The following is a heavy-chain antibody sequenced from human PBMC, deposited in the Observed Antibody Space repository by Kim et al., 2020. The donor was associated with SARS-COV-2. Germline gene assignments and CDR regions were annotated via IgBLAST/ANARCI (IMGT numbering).Heavy chain of an antibody. J-gene: IGHJ4*02. V-gene: IGHV1-69*13. CDR3: ARDLERYQGLDGHG. CDR2: IIPIFGTA. D-gene: IGHD1-1*01. CDR1: GGTFSSYA. Sequence: SVKVSCKASGGTFSSYAISWVRQAPGQGLEWMGGIIPIFGTANYAQKFQGRVTITADESTSTAYMELSSLRSEDTAVYYCARDLERYQGLDGHGWGQGTLVTVSS.